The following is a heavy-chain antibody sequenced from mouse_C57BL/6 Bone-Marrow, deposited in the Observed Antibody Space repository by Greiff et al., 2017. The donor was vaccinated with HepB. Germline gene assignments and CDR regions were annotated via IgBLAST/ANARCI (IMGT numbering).Heavy chain of an antibody. D-gene: IGHD2-5*01. Sequence: EVHLVESGGDLVKPGGSLKLSCAASGFTFSSYGMSWVRQTPDKRLEWVATISSGGSYTYYPDSVKGRFTISRDNAKNTLYLQMSSLKSEDTAMYYCARPYSNYSFAYWGQGTLVTVSA. CDR1: GFTFSSYG. CDR3: ARPYSNYSFAY. J-gene: IGHJ3*01. CDR2: ISSGGSYT. V-gene: IGHV5-6*01.